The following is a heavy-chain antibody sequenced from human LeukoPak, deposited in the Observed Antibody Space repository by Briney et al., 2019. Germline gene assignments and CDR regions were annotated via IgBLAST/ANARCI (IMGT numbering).Heavy chain of an antibody. CDR1: GFTFSSYG. J-gene: IGHJ6*03. V-gene: IGHV3-30*02. Sequence: GGSLRLSCAASGFTFSSYGMHWVRQAPGKGLEWVAFIRYVGSNKYYADSVKGRFTISRDNSKNTLYLQMKSLRGEDTAVYYCAKGGGYEAQYYYYYLDVWGKGTTVTISS. D-gene: IGHD5-12*01. CDR3: AKGGGYEAQYYYYYLDV. CDR2: IRYVGSNK.